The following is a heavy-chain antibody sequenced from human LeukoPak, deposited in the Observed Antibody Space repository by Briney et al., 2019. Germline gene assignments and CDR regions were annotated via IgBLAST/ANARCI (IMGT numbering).Heavy chain of an antibody. D-gene: IGHD3-16*01. Sequence: GGSLRLSCATSGFTFSNHGMHWVRQAPGKGLEWVAVIWYDGSNKYYADSVKGRFTTSRDNSKKTLYLQMNSPRAEDTAVYYCARDRQSTFMDVWGQGTTVTVSS. CDR2: IWYDGSNK. V-gene: IGHV3-33*01. CDR1: GFTFSNHG. CDR3: ARDRQSTFMDV. J-gene: IGHJ6*02.